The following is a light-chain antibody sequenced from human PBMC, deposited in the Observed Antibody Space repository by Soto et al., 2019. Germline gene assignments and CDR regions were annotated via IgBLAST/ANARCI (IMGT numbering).Light chain of an antibody. V-gene: IGLV2-8*01. CDR3: SSYAGSNKGV. CDR1: SSDVGGFNY. CDR2: EVS. Sequence: QSVLTQPPSASGSPGQSVTISCTGTSSDVGGFNYVSWYQHHPGKAPKLMIYEVSKRPSGVPDLFSGSKSGNTASLTVSGLQAEDEADYYCSSYAGSNKGVFGGGTKLTVL. J-gene: IGLJ2*01.